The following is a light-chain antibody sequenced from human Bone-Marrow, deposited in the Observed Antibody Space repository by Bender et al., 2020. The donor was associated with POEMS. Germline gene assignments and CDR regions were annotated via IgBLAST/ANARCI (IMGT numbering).Light chain of an antibody. Sequence: QSALTQPASVSGSPGQSITISCTGSSSDVGGYNYVSWFQQLPGTAPKLLISENNKRPSAIPDRFSGSKSVTSATLAITGLKTGDEADYNSGAWDSGLRAYVFGTGTKVTVL. CDR2: ENN. CDR1: SSDVGGYNY. V-gene: IGLV1-51*02. J-gene: IGLJ1*01. CDR3: GAWDSGLRAYV.